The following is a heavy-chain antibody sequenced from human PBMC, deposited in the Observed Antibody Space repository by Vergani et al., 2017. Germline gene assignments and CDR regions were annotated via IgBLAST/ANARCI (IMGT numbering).Heavy chain of an antibody. J-gene: IGHJ1*01. D-gene: IGHD3-22*01. Sequence: QVQLVQSGAEVKKPGASVKVSCKVSGYTLTELSMHWVRQAPGKGLEWMGGFDPEDGETIYEQKFQGRVTMTEDTSTDTAYMELSSLRSEDTAVYYCANISYYYDSSGYYYSYFQHWGQGTLVTVSS. V-gene: IGHV1-24*01. CDR2: FDPEDGET. CDR3: ANISYYYDSSGYYYSYFQH. CDR1: GYTLTELS.